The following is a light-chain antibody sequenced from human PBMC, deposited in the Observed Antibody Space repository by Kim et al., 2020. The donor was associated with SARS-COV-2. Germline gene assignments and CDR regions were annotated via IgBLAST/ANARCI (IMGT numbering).Light chain of an antibody. CDR2: YDS. CDR3: QVWDSSSDHPV. J-gene: IGLJ3*02. Sequence: PGKTARITSGGNNIGSKSVHRYQQKPGQAPVLVIYYDSDRPSGIPERFSGSNSGNTATLTISRVEAGDEADYYCQVWDSSSDHPVFGGGTQLTVL. CDR1: NIGSKS. V-gene: IGLV3-21*04.